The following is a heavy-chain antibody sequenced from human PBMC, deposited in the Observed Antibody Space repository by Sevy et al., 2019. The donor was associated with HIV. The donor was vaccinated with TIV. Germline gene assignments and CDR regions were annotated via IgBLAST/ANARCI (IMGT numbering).Heavy chain of an antibody. D-gene: IGHD6-6*01. CDR2: ISGISNYI. J-gene: IGHJ3*02. CDR1: GFTFSSYS. CDR3: ARGVQTYDAFDI. V-gene: IGHV3-21*01. Sequence: GGSLRLSCAASGFTFSSYSMNWVRQAPGKGLEWVSSISGISNYIYYADSVKGRFSIYRDNAKNSLYLQMNSLRAEDTAIYYCARGVQTYDAFDIWGQGTMVTVSS.